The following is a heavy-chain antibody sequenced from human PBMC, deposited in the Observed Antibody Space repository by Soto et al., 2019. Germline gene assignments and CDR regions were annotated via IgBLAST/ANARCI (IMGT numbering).Heavy chain of an antibody. V-gene: IGHV3-23*01. CDR2: ISGSGGST. CDR3: ATFRYDSWSGPYYYGMDV. Sequence: PGGSLRLSCAASGFTFSSYAMSWVRQAPGKGLEWVSAISGSGGSTYYADSVKGRFTISRDNSKNTLHLQMNSLRAEDTAVYYCATFRYDSWSGPYYYGMDVWGQGTTVTVSS. D-gene: IGHD3-3*01. CDR1: GFTFSSYA. J-gene: IGHJ6*02.